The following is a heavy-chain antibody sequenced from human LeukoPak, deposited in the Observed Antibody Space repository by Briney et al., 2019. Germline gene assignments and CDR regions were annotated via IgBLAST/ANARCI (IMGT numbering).Heavy chain of an antibody. CDR2: IYYSGST. CDR3: ARDQSGYSYGHYYGMDV. D-gene: IGHD5-18*01. J-gene: IGHJ6*02. V-gene: IGHV4-59*01. CDR1: GGSISSYY. Sequence: PSETPSLTCTVSGGSISSYYWSWIRQPPGKGLEWIGYIYYSGSTNYNPSLKSRVTISVDTSKNQFSLKLSSVTAADTAVYYCARDQSGYSYGHYYGMDVWGQGTTVTVSS.